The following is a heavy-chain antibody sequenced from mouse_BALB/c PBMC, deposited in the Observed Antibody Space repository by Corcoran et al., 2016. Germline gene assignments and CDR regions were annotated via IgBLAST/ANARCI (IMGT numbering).Heavy chain of an antibody. Sequence: QVTLKESGPGILQPSQTLSLSCSFSGFSLSTSGMGVSWIRQPSGKGLEWLAHIYWDDDKRYNPSLKSRLTISKDTSSNQVFLKITSVDTADTATYYCARSDRNYFDYWGQGTTLTVSS. CDR2: IYWDDDK. V-gene: IGHV8-12*01. CDR1: GFSLSTSGMG. D-gene: IGHD2-12*01. J-gene: IGHJ2*01. CDR3: ARSDRNYFDY.